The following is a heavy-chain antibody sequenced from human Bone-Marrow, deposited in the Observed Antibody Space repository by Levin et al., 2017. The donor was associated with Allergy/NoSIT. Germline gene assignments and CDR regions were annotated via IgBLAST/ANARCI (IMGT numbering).Heavy chain of an antibody. Sequence: GSLRLSCTVSGGSVSTNSYYWGWIRQPPGKGPEWVGSIYHTGLTHYNPSLKSRVTISVDTSMTHFSLTLRSVTAADTAVYYCARDFWCTHGKTGFDIWGPGTTVTVSS. CDR3: ARDFWCTHGKTGFDI. CDR1: GGSVSTNSYY. V-gene: IGHV4-39*07. D-gene: IGHD2-8*01. CDR2: IYHTGLT. J-gene: IGHJ3*02.